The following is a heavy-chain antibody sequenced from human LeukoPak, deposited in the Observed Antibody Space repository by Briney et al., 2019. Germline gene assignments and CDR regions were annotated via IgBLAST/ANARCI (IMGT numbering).Heavy chain of an antibody. CDR2: ISGSGGST. Sequence: GGSLRLSCAASGFTFSSYAMSWFRQAPGKGLEWASAISGSGGSTYYADSVKGRFTISRDNSKNTLYLQMNSLRAEDTAVYYCARVYAVGYDSSGYRYWGQGTLVTVSS. CDR3: ARVYAVGYDSSGYRY. J-gene: IGHJ4*02. CDR1: GFTFSSYA. D-gene: IGHD3-22*01. V-gene: IGHV3-23*01.